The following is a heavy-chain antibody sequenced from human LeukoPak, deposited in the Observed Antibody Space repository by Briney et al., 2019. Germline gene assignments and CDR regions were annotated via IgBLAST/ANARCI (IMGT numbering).Heavy chain of an antibody. J-gene: IGHJ4*02. CDR2: IYYSGST. CDR1: GGSISSYY. Sequence: PSETLSLTCTVSGGSISSYYWSWLRQPPGKGLEWIGYIYYSGSTNYNPSLKSRVTISVDTSKNQFSLKLSSVTAADTAVYYCARQSSSWYGGDPMYFDYWGQGTLVTVSS. D-gene: IGHD6-13*01. V-gene: IGHV4-59*01. CDR3: ARQSSSWYGGDPMYFDY.